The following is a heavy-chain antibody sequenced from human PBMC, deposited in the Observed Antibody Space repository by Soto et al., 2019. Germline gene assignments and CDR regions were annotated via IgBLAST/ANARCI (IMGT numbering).Heavy chain of an antibody. Sequence: QVQLVQSGAEVKKPGASVKVSCKASGYTFTSYDINWVRQATGQGLEWMGWMNPNSGNTGYAQKFQGRVTMTRNTSISTAYMELSSLRSEDTAVYYCASNPGWNYGGGLDAFDIWGQGTMVTVSS. J-gene: IGHJ3*02. CDR3: ASNPGWNYGGGLDAFDI. CDR1: GYTFTSYD. CDR2: MNPNSGNT. D-gene: IGHD1-7*01. V-gene: IGHV1-8*01.